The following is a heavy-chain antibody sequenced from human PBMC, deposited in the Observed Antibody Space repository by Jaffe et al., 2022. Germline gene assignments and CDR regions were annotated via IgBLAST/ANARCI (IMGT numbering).Heavy chain of an antibody. J-gene: IGHJ6*03. CDR3: TTDVGYCSSTSCLYYYYYYYMDV. CDR1: GFTFSNAW. D-gene: IGHD2-2*01. V-gene: IGHV3-15*01. CDR2: IKSKTDGGTT. Sequence: EVQLVESGGGLVKPGGSLRLSCAASGFTFSNAWMSWVRQAPGKGLEWVGRIKSKTDGGTTDYAAPVKGRFTISRDDSKNTLYLQMNSLKTEDTAVYYCTTDVGYCSSTSCLYYYYYYYMDVWGKGTTVTVSS.